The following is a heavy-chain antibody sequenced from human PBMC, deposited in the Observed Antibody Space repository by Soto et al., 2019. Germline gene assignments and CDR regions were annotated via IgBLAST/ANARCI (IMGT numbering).Heavy chain of an antibody. Sequence: VQLVQSGAEVKKPGDSLMVSCKASGYTFTSSGINWVRQAPGQGLEWMGWISASTGNTNYAESVQGRVILTTDISTSTAYMELRSLTSNDTAVYYCARSHRVIVAAEATLDSWGQGTPVTVAS. J-gene: IGHJ4*02. CDR1: GYTFTSSG. D-gene: IGHD5-12*01. V-gene: IGHV1-18*04. CDR3: ARSHRVIVAAEATLDS. CDR2: ISASTGNT.